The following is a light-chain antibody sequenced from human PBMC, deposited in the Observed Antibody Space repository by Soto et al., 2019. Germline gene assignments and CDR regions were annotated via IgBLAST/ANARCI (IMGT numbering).Light chain of an antibody. CDR2: EVT. V-gene: IGLV2-8*01. J-gene: IGLJ1*01. CDR3: SSYAGSYRYV. CDR1: SSDVGGYNS. Sequence: QSALTQPPSASGSPGQSVTISCTGTSSDVGGYNSVSWYQQHPGKAPKLIIYEVTKRPSGVPDLFSGSKSGNTASLTVSGLQAEDDADYYCSSYAGSYRYVFGSGTKVTVL.